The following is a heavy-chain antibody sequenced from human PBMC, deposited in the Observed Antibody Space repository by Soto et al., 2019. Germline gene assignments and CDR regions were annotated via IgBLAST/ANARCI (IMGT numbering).Heavy chain of an antibody. V-gene: IGHV3-48*01. CDR2: ISSGSSTI. Sequence: SMNWVRQAPGKGLEWVSYISSGSSTIYYADSVKGRFTISRDNAKNSLYLQINSLGAEDTAVYYCASRSTGRAFDIWGQGTMVTVSS. D-gene: IGHD1-1*01. CDR3: ASRSTGRAFDI. CDR1: S. J-gene: IGHJ3*02.